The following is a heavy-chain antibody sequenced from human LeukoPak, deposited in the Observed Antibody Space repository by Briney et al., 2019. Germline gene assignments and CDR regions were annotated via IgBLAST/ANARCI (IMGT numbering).Heavy chain of an antibody. D-gene: IGHD2-15*01. CDR2: IYTSGST. Sequence: SETLSLTCTVSGGSISSYYWSWIRQPAGKGLEWIGRIYTSGSTNYNPSLKSRVTMSVDTSKNQFSLKLSSVTAADTAVYYCARGRSKIGGGSCYFDYWGQGTLVTVSS. CDR1: GGSISSYY. V-gene: IGHV4-4*07. CDR3: ARGRSKIGGGSCYFDY. J-gene: IGHJ4*02.